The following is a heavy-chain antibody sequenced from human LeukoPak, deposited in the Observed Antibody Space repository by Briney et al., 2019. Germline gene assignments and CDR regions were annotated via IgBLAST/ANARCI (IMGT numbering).Heavy chain of an antibody. CDR3: ARALGYSSGWGPGGY. CDR1: AFTFSSFW. D-gene: IGHD6-19*01. J-gene: IGHJ4*02. V-gene: IGHV3-7*01. CDR2: IKRDGSEK. Sequence: GGSLRLSCAASAFTFSSFWMSWVRQAPGKGLEWVANIKRDGSEKYYVDSVKGRFTISRDNAKNSLYLQMNSLRAEDTAVYYCARALGYSSGWGPGGYWGQGTLVTVSS.